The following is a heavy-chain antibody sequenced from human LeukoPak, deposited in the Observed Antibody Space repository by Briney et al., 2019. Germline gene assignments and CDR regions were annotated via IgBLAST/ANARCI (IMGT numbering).Heavy chain of an antibody. Sequence: GGSLRLSCAASGFTFSSYWMHWVRPAPGKGRVWISRINSDGSSTSYADSVKGRFTISRDNAKNTLYLQMNSLRAEDTAVYYCARDFYIAFDIWGQGTMVTVSS. D-gene: IGHD2/OR15-2a*01. CDR1: GFTFSSYW. CDR3: ARDFYIAFDI. J-gene: IGHJ3*02. V-gene: IGHV3-74*01. CDR2: INSDGSST.